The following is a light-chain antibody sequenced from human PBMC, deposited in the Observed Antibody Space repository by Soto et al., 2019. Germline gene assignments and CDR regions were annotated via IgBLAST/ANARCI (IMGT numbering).Light chain of an antibody. CDR2: DAY. V-gene: IGKV1-5*01. CDR3: QTYNSAPFT. Sequence: DIQMTQPPSTLSASVGDTVTVTCRASQSVSGWLAWYQQKPGEAPKLLIYDAYALPRGVTSRFSGSGSGTKFTLTISSLQPEDVATYYCQTYNSAPFTVGPVTKVEIK. CDR1: QSVSGW. J-gene: IGKJ3*01.